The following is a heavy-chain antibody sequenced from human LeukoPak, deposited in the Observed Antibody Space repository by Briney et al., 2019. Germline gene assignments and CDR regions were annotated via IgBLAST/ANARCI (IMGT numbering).Heavy chain of an antibody. CDR1: GGSISSYY. Sequence: SETLSLTCTVSGGSISSYYWSWIRQPPGKGLEWIGYIYYSGSTNYNPSLKSRVTISVDTSKNQFSLKLSSVTAADTAVYYCARDQDYYGSGSASWFDPWGQGTLVTVSS. V-gene: IGHV4-59*01. J-gene: IGHJ5*02. D-gene: IGHD3-10*01. CDR2: IYYSGST. CDR3: ARDQDYYGSGSASWFDP.